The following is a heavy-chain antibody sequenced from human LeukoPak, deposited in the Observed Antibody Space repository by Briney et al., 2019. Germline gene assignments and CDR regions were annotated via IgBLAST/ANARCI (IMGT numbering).Heavy chain of an antibody. CDR3: SITPGRLALEYSSRSYSSSWYLSHNWFDP. J-gene: IGHJ5*02. CDR2: ISSSSNTI. D-gene: IGHD6-13*01. Sequence: PGGSLRLSCAASGFTFNYYNMNWVRQAPGKGLEWVSYISSSSNTIYYADSVKGRFTISRDNAKNSLYLQMNSLRAEDTAVYYCSITPGRLALEYSSRSYSSSWYLSHNWFDPWGQGTLVTVSS. CDR1: GFTFNYYN. V-gene: IGHV3-48*01.